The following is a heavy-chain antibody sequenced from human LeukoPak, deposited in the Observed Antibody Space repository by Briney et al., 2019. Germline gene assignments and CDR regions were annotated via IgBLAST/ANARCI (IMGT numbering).Heavy chain of an antibody. V-gene: IGHV3-21*01. Sequence: GGSLRLSCAASGFTFSSYSMNWVRQAPGKGLEGVSSIISSSSYIYYADSVKGRFTISRDNAKNSLYLQMNSLRAEDTAVYYCARDWGYYDSSGYLDYWGQGTLVTVSS. J-gene: IGHJ4*02. D-gene: IGHD3-22*01. CDR3: ARDWGYYDSSGYLDY. CDR1: GFTFSSYS. CDR2: IISSSSYI.